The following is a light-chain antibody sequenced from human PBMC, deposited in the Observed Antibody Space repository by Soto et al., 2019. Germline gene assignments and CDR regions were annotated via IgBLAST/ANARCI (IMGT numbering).Light chain of an antibody. J-gene: IGLJ1*01. CDR3: SSYAGINNLGV. V-gene: IGLV2-8*01. CDR2: EVN. Sequence: QSALTQPPSASGSPGQSVTISCTGTSSDVGGYKYVSWYQQHPGKAPKLMIFEVNKRPSGVPDRFSGSKSGNTASLTVSGLQDEDEDDYYCSSYAGINNLGVFGTGTKLTVL. CDR1: SSDVGGYKY.